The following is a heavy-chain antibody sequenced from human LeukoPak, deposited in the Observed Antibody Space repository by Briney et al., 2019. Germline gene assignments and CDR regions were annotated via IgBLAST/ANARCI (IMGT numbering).Heavy chain of an antibody. D-gene: IGHD6-19*01. Sequence: GGSVRLSCAASGFTFNKYWMNWVRHAPGKGLEWVANIKQDGSEKYYVDSVKGRFTISRDNAKNLLSLQMDSLRAEDTAVYYCARDEWAGTVAYWGQGTLVTVSS. V-gene: IGHV3-7*01. CDR3: ARDEWAGTVAY. J-gene: IGHJ4*02. CDR1: GFTFNKYW. CDR2: IKQDGSEK.